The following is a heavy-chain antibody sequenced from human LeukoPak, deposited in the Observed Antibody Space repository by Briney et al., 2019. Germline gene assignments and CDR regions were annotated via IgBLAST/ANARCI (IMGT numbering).Heavy chain of an antibody. V-gene: IGHV3-66*02. D-gene: IGHD6-13*01. CDR2: IYSGGST. Sequence: GGSLRLSCAASGFTVSSNYTSWVRQAPGKGLEWVSVIYSGGSTYYADSVKGRFTISRDNSKNTLYLQMNSLRAEDTAVYYCATAARYYYYMDVWGKGTTVTVSS. CDR1: GFTVSSNY. J-gene: IGHJ6*03. CDR3: ATAARYYYYMDV.